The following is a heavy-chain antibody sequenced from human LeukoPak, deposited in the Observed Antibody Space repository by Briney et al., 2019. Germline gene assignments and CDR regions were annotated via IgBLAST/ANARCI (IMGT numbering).Heavy chain of an antibody. Sequence: ASVKVSCKASGGTFSSYAISWVRQAPGQGLEWMGGIIPIFGTANYAQKFQGRVTITADESTSTAYMELSSLRSEDTAVYYCARDPSPGIDSSGYYYGAFDIWGQGTMVTVSS. CDR3: ARDPSPGIDSSGYYYGAFDI. CDR2: IIPIFGTA. V-gene: IGHV1-69*13. J-gene: IGHJ3*02. CDR1: GGTFSSYA. D-gene: IGHD3-22*01.